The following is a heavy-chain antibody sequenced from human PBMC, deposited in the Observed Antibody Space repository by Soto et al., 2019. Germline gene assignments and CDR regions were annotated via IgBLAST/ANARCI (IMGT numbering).Heavy chain of an antibody. J-gene: IGHJ4*02. Sequence: EVQLLESGGGLVQPGGSLRLSCAASGFTFSSYAMSWVRQAPGKGLEWVSAISGSGGSTYYADSVKGRFTISRDNSKNTLYLQMNSLRAEDTAVYYCAKEGEGYCSSTSCQLDYWGQGTLVTVSS. CDR3: AKEGEGYCSSTSCQLDY. CDR1: GFTFSSYA. V-gene: IGHV3-23*01. D-gene: IGHD2-2*01. CDR2: ISGSGGST.